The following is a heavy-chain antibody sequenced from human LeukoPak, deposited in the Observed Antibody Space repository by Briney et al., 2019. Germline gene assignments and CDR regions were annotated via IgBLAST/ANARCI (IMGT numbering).Heavy chain of an antibody. CDR3: ARDRAHVGTVVDAFDV. CDR2: ISPNSGGT. V-gene: IGHV1-2*02. CDR1: GYILTGYY. J-gene: IGHJ3*01. Sequence: ASVKVSCKASGYILTGYYMHWVRQAPGQGLEWMGWISPNSGGTNYAQEFQGRVTMTRDTSTTTAYMELSGLRSDDTAMYYCARDRAHVGTVVDAFDVWGQGTMVTVSS. D-gene: IGHD4-23*01.